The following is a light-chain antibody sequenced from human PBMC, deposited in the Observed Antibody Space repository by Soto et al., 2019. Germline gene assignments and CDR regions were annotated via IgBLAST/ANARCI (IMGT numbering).Light chain of an antibody. V-gene: IGLV6-57*04. Sequence: NFMLTQPHSVSESPGKTVTISCTRSSGSLASNYVQWYQQRPGSVPTTVIYENNQRPSGVPDRFSGSIDSSSNSASLTISGLKTEDEADYYCQSYDTSNRVFGGGTKLTVL. CDR1: SGSLASNY. J-gene: IGLJ3*02. CDR2: ENN. CDR3: QSYDTSNRV.